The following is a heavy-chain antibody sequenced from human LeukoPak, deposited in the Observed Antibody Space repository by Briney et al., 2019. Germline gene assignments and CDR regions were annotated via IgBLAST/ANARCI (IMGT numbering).Heavy chain of an antibody. V-gene: IGHV3-23*01. Sequence: PGRSLRLSCAASGFTFSTYAMNWVRQAPGKGLEWVSHISGFSMGPETTHYADSVRGRFIISRDNAKNTLFLQMSSLRVEDTAIYYRARDSYFDYWGDVWGQGTTVIVSS. D-gene: IGHD3-3*01. CDR1: GFTFSTYA. CDR2: ISGFSMGPETT. J-gene: IGHJ6*02. CDR3: ARDSYFDYWGDV.